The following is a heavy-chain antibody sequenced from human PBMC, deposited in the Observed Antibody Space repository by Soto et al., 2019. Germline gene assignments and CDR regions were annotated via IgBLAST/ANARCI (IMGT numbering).Heavy chain of an antibody. CDR1: GFTFSSYW. J-gene: IGHJ6*02. CDR2: INSDGSST. CDR3: ARDRPTFYYDSSAGGYYGTDV. Sequence: GGSLRLSCAASGFTFSSYWMHWVRQAPGKGLVWVSRINSDGSSTSYADSVKGRFTISRDNAKNTLYLQMNSLRAEDTAVYYCARDRPTFYYDSSAGGYYGTDVWGQGTTVTVSS. V-gene: IGHV3-74*01. D-gene: IGHD3-22*01.